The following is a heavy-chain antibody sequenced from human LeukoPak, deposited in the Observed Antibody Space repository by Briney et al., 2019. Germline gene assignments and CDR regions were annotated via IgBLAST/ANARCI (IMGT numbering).Heavy chain of an antibody. Sequence: PSETLSLTCTVSGGSISSSSYYWGWIRQPPAKGLEWIGSIYYSGSTYYNPSLKSRVTISVDTSKNQFSLKLSSVTAADTAVYYCARPGDGYKMIYYFDYWGQGTLVTVSS. CDR3: ARPGDGYKMIYYFDY. D-gene: IGHD5-24*01. CDR2: IYYSGST. CDR1: GGSISSSSYY. J-gene: IGHJ4*02. V-gene: IGHV4-39*01.